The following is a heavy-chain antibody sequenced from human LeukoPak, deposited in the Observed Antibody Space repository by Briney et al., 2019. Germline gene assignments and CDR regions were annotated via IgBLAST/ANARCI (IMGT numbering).Heavy chain of an antibody. CDR3: ARGGGLDV. CDR2: ISGGSGST. Sequence: PGGSLRLSCAASGFTFSSYAMSWVRQAPGKGLAWVSTISGGSGSTYCADSVKGRFTISRDNAKNSLYLQVSNLRAEDTAVYFCARGGGLDVWGQGATVTVSS. D-gene: IGHD3-16*01. CDR1: GFTFSSYA. J-gene: IGHJ6*02. V-gene: IGHV3-23*01.